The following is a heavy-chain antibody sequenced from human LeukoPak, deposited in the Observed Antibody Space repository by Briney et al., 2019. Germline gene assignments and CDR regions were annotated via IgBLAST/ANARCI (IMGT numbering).Heavy chain of an antibody. CDR2: MNPNSGNT. D-gene: IGHD5-12*01. J-gene: IGHJ6*04. CDR3: ARDSPIVATFMDV. V-gene: IGHV1-8*02. Sequence: ASVKVSCKASGYTFTSYGISWVRQAPGQGLEWMGWMNPNSGNTGYAQKFKGRVTMTRNTSISTAYLELSSLRSEDTAVYYCARDSPIVATFMDVWGKGTTVTVSS. CDR1: GYTFTSYG.